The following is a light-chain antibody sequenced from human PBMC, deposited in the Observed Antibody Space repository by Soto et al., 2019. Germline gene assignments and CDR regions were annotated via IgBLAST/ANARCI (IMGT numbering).Light chain of an antibody. CDR3: QQLGT. V-gene: IGKV1-9*01. J-gene: IGKJ3*01. CDR1: QGISSY. Sequence: DIQLTQSPSFLSASVGDRVTITCRASQGISSYLAWYQQKPGKAPKLLIYAASTLQSGVPSRFSGSGSGTEFTLPISSLQPEDFATYYCQQLGTFGPGTKVDIK. CDR2: AAS.